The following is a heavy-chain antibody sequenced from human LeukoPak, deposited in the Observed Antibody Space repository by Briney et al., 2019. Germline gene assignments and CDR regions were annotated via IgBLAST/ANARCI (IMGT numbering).Heavy chain of an antibody. CDR1: GFTLSSYG. J-gene: IGHJ4*02. CDR3: ARATPYYDFWSGYLEY. V-gene: IGHV3-33*01. CDR2: IWYDGSNK. Sequence: GGSLRLSCAASGFTLSSYGMHWVRQAPGKGLEWVAVIWYDGSNKYYADSVKGRFTISRDNSKNTLYLQMNSLRAEDTAVYYCARATPYYDFWSGYLEYWGQGTLVTVSS. D-gene: IGHD3-3*01.